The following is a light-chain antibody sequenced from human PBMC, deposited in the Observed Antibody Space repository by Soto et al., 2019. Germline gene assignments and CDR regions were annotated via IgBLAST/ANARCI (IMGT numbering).Light chain of an antibody. J-gene: IGKJ1*01. CDR1: QGISNY. Sequence: VQVNQSQSSLSATEGNRVTIPYRASQGISNYLAWYQQKPGKVPKLLIYAASTLQSGVPSRFSGSGSGTDFTLTIISLQPEDVATYYCQKYNSAPRTFGQGTKVDI. V-gene: IGKV1-27*01. CDR2: AAS. CDR3: QKYNSAPRT.